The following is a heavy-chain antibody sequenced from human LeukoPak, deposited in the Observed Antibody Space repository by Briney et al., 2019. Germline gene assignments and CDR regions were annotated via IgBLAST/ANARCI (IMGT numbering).Heavy chain of an antibody. Sequence: AGESLKISCKGYGDRFTSYWVAWVRQMPGKGLEWMGIIFPADSDTRYSPSIQGQVTISVDRSISTAYLQWSSLKASDTAIYYCARRPLHSQNWLAPWGQGTLVTVSS. CDR2: IFPADSDT. CDR3: ARRPLHSQNWLAP. CDR1: GDRFTSYW. J-gene: IGHJ5*02. V-gene: IGHV5-51*01.